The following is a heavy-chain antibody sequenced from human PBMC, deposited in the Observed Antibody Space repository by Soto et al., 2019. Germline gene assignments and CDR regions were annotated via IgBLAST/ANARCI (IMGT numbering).Heavy chain of an antibody. CDR1: GGTFNSYR. V-gene: IGHV1-69*01. D-gene: IGHD4-4*01. Sequence: QVQLVQSGAEVKKPGSSVKVSCKSSGGTFNSYRISWVRQARGQGLEWMGGLIPIFGTPNYAQKFQGRLTITADDSTSTVYMELSSLRSEDTAMYHCAREKFSNYFDPWGQGSLVTVSS. CDR2: LIPIFGTP. J-gene: IGHJ5*02. CDR3: AREKFSNYFDP.